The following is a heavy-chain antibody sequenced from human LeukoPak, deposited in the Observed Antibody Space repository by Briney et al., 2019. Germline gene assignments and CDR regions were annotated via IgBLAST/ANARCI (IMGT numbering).Heavy chain of an antibody. J-gene: IGHJ4*02. CDR1: GGSISSGGYY. CDR3: ARGSESDPVYFDH. Sequence: PSETLSLTCAVSGGSISSGGYYWSWIRQHPGKGPEWIGFIYDSRSVDFTPSLKSRGTISADTSKNQFSLKLSFVTAADTAVYYCARGSESDPVYFDHWGQGTLVTVSA. V-gene: IGHV4-31*11. CDR2: IYDSRSV. D-gene: IGHD3-3*01.